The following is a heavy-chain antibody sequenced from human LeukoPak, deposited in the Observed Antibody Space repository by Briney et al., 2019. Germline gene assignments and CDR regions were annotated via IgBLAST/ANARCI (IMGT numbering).Heavy chain of an antibody. V-gene: IGHV3-21*01. CDR2: ISSSSSYM. CDR3: AELGITMIGGV. J-gene: IGHJ6*04. D-gene: IGHD3-10*02. Sequence: PGGSLRLSCAASGFTFNTYTMNWVRQAPGKGPEWVSCISSSSSYMYYADSVRGRFTISRDNAKNSLYLQMNSLRAEDTAVYYCAELGITMIGGVWGKGTTVTISS. CDR1: GFTFNTYT.